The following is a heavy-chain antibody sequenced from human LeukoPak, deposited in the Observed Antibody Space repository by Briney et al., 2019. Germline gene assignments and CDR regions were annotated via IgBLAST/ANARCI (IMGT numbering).Heavy chain of an antibody. CDR1: GFTFSSYG. CDR3: AKGGVLLWFGETDYFDY. J-gene: IGHJ4*02. CDR2: ISYDGSNK. D-gene: IGHD3-10*01. V-gene: IGHV3-30*18. Sequence: GGSLRLSCAASGFTFSSYGMHWVRQAPGKGLEWVAVISYDGSNKYYADSVKGRFTISRDNSKNTLYLQMNSLRAEDTAVYYCAKGGVLLWFGETDYFDYWGQGTLVTVSS.